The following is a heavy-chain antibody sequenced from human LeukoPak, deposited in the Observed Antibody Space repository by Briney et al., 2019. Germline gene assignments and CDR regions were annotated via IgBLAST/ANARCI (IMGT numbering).Heavy chain of an antibody. J-gene: IGHJ4*02. CDR2: ISAYNGNK. V-gene: IGHV1-18*01. Sequence: ASVKVSCKASGYTFTSYGISWVRQAPGQGLEWMGWISAYNGNKNYAQKLQGRVTMTTDTYTSTAYMELRSLRSDDTAVYYCARAPTYYYDSSGYSDYWGQGTLVTVSS. CDR3: ARAPTYYYDSSGYSDY. D-gene: IGHD3-22*01. CDR1: GYTFTSYG.